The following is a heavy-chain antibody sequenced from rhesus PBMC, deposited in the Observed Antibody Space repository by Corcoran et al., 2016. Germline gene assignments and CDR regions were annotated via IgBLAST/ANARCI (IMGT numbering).Heavy chain of an antibody. Sequence: QVQLQESGPGVVKPSDTLSLTCAVSGCSISDRYRWICIRLPPGKGLEWIGYSDVSDKDTNDNSVLKSRVTISKDTAKNQCAVKRSAVTAADTAVYYWARGTEAGSLDCWGQGVLVTVSS. CDR3: ARGTEAGSLDC. J-gene: IGHJ4*01. V-gene: IGHV4S10*01. CDR1: GCSISDRYR. CDR2: SDVSDKDT. D-gene: IGHD6-31*01.